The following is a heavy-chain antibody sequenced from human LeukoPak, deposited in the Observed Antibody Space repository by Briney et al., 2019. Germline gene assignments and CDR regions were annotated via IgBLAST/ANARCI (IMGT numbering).Heavy chain of an antibody. CDR2: ISGSGGST. CDR3: AKVGGTVLWFGELFY. J-gene: IGHJ4*02. D-gene: IGHD3-10*01. CDR1: GFAFSSYA. Sequence: GSLRLSCAASGFAFSSYAMSWVRQAPGKGLEWVSAISGSGGSTYYADSVKGRFTISRDNSKNTLYLQMNSLRAEDTAVYYCAKVGGTVLWFGELFYWGQGTLVTVSS. V-gene: IGHV3-23*01.